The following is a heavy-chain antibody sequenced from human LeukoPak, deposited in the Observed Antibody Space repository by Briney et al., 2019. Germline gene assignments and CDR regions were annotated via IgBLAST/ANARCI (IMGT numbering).Heavy chain of an antibody. J-gene: IGHJ4*02. D-gene: IGHD2-15*01. CDR2: ITASGDRT. CDR1: GLTFDTYA. CDR3: AKSRVLSAIAAFDY. V-gene: IGHV3-23*01. Sequence: PGESLRLSCVASGLTFDTYAVTWVRQAPGKGLEWVSGITASGDRTFYADSVKGRFTISRDTSKNTLYLQMNSLRAEDTAIYYCAKSRVLSAIAAFDYWGQGTLVTVSS.